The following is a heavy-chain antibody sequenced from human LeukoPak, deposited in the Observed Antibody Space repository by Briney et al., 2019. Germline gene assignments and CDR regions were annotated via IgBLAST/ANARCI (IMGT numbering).Heavy chain of an antibody. CDR1: GGSISSSSYY. V-gene: IGHV4-39*01. CDR3: ARSPIAVAGKGFFDY. D-gene: IGHD6-19*01. Sequence: SETLSLTCTVSGGSISSSSYYWGWIRQPPGKGLEWIGSIYYSGRTYYNPSLKSRVTISVDTSKNQFSLKLSSVTAADTAVYYCARSPIAVAGKGFFDYWGQGTLVTVSS. CDR2: IYYSGRT. J-gene: IGHJ4*02.